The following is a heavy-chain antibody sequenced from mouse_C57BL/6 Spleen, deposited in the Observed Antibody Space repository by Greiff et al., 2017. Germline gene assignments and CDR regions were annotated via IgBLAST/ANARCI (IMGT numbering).Heavy chain of an antibody. V-gene: IGHV5-6*02. CDR2: ISSGGSYT. Sequence: EVKLVESGGDLVKPGGSLKLSCAASGFTFSSYGMSWVRQTPDKRLEWVATISSGGSYTYYPDSVKGRFTISRDNAKNTLYLQMSSLKSEDTAMYYCARHRSTRVKGFAYRGQGTLGNGSA. J-gene: IGHJ3*01. CDR1: GFTFSSYG. D-gene: IGHD2-2*01. CDR3: ARHRSTRVKGFAY.